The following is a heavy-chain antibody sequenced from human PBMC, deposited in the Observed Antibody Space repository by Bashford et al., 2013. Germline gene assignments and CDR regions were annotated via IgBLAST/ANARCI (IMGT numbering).Heavy chain of an antibody. CDR3: ARRGMTIFGETYGFDV. J-gene: IGHJ6*02. CDR1: GYTFTNYD. CDR2: MNPNSGNT. V-gene: IGHV1-8*01. D-gene: IGHD3-3*01. Sequence: ASVKVSCKASGYTFTNYDINWVRQATGQGLEWMGWMNPNSGNTGYAQKLRGRVIMTRNTSINTAFMELNSLKSEDTAVYYCARRGMTIFGETYGFDVWGQGTTVTVSS.